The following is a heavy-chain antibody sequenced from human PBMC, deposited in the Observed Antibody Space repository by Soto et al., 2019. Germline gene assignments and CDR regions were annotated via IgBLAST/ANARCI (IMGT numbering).Heavy chain of an antibody. V-gene: IGHV3-33*01. D-gene: IGHD2-15*01. Sequence: PGGSLRLSCAASGFTFSSYGMHWVRQAPGKGLEWVAVIWYDGSNKYYADSVKGRFTISRDNSKNTLYLQMNSLRAEDTAVYYCARVRSEYQKWTHGRWVLGYYYGMDVWGQGTTVTVSS. J-gene: IGHJ6*02. CDR1: GFTFSSYG. CDR3: ARVRSEYQKWTHGRWVLGYYYGMDV. CDR2: IWYDGSNK.